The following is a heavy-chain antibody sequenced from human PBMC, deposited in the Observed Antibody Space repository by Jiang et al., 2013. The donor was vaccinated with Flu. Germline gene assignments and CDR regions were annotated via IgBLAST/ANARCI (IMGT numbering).Heavy chain of an antibody. J-gene: IGHJ4*02. CDR3: ARSTDTWSY. V-gene: IGHV4-59*01. CDR2: IYYSGST. CDR1: GGSISNFY. Sequence: GSGLVKPSETLSLTCTVSGGSISNFYWSWIRQPPGKELEWIGYIYYSGSTNYNPSLKSRVTMSVDTSQNQFSLNLASVTAADTAVYYCARSTDTWSYWGQGSLVTVS. D-gene: IGHD2-2*02.